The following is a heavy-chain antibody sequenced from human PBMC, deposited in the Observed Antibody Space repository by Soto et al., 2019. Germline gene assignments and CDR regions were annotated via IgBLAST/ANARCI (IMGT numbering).Heavy chain of an antibody. D-gene: IGHD2-15*01. J-gene: IGHJ4*02. Sequence: SVKVSCKASGGTFSSYTISWVRQAPGQGLEWMGRIIPILGIANYAQKFQGRVTITADKSTSTAYMELSSLRSEDTAVYYCARHCSGGSCYHNFDYWGQGTLVTVSS. V-gene: IGHV1-69*02. CDR2: IIPILGIA. CDR3: ARHCSGGSCYHNFDY. CDR1: GGTFSSYT.